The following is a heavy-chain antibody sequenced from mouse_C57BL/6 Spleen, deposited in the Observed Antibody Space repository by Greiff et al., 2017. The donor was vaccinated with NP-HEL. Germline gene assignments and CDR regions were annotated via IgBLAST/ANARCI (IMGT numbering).Heavy chain of an antibody. CDR3: ARDYYCSSSPMDY. D-gene: IGHD1-1*01. J-gene: IGHJ4*01. CDR1: GYTFTSYW. CDR2: IDPSDSET. V-gene: IGHV1-52*01. Sequence: QVQLQQPGAELVRPGSSVKLSCKASGYTFTSYWMHWVKQRPIQGLEWIGNIDPSDSETHYNQKFKDKATLTVDKSSSTAYMQLSILTSEDSAVYYCARDYYCSSSPMDYWGQGTSVTVSS.